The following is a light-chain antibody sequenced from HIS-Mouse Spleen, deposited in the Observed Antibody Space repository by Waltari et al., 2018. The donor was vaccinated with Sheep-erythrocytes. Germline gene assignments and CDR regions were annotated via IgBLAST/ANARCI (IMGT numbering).Light chain of an antibody. CDR2: AAS. CDR1: QSISSY. CDR3: QQSYSTPYT. V-gene: IGKV1-39*01. J-gene: IGKJ2*01. Sequence: DIHITHSPSSLSASVGDRVTITCRASQSISSYLNLYQQKPGKAPMLLIYAASSLQSGVTSRFSGSGSGTDFTLTISSLQPEDFATYYCQQSYSTPYTFGQGTKLEIK.